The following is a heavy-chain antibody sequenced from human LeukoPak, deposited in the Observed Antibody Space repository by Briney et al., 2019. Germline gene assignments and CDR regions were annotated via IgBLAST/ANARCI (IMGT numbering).Heavy chain of an antibody. CDR3: ASQANFHDSSGYFRP. CDR2: IFYSGST. V-gene: IGHV4-31*03. CDR1: GDSIDSGGYY. D-gene: IGHD6-25*01. J-gene: IGHJ1*01. Sequence: PSETLSLTCTVSGDSIDSGGYYWTWIRQHPGRGLEWIGYIFYSGSTYYNPSLRSRATLSLDTSKNQFSLNLNSVTAADTAVYYCASQANFHDSSGYFRPWGQGTLVTVSS.